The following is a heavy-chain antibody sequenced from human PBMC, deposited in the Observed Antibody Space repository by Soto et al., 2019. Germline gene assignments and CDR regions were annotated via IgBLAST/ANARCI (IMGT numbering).Heavy chain of an antibody. CDR3: ARNTSFRSFQAFDY. D-gene: IGHD3-16*02. V-gene: IGHV1-2*06. CDR1: GYIFTGYY. Sequence: ASVKVSCKASGYIFTGYYIHWLRQAPGQELEWMGLINPITGDAKYAQKFQGRVSMTRGTSTTTAYMELSGLRSDDTAVYYCARNTSFRSFQAFDYWGQGTLVTVSS. J-gene: IGHJ4*02. CDR2: INPITGDA.